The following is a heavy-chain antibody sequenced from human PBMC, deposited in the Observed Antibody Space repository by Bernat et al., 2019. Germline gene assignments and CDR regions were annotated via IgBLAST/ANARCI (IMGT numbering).Heavy chain of an antibody. V-gene: IGHV4-59*08. J-gene: IGHJ1*01. CDR3: ATRDPDYYDSSGYYPFQH. CDR1: GGSISSYY. CDR2: IYYSGST. D-gene: IGHD3-22*01. Sequence: QVQLQESGPGLVKPSETLSLTCTVSGGSISSYYWSWIRQPPGKGLEWIGYIYYSGSTNYNPSLKRRVTISVDTSKNQFSLKLSSVTAADTAVYYCATRDPDYYDSSGYYPFQHWGQGTLVTVSS.